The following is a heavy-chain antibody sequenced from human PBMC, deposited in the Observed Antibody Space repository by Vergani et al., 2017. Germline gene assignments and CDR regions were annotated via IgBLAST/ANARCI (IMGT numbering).Heavy chain of an antibody. CDR1: GFSLSDAGMG. V-gene: IGHV2-26*01. J-gene: IGHJ4*02. D-gene: IGHD3-3*01. Sequence: QVTLKESGPVLVKPTETLTLTCTVSGFSLSDAGMGVSWIRQPPGKALEWLAHIFSDDEESRDTSLKTRLTLSKDAAKSQVVLSITNMDPVDTATYYCARIREVNRVCGVGIYFDYWGEGALVTVSS. CDR2: IFSDDEE. CDR3: ARIREVNRVCGVGIYFDY.